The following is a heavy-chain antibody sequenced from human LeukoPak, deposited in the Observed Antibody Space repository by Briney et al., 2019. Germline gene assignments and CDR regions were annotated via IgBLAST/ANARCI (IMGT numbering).Heavy chain of an antibody. CDR1: GFTFSSYA. CDR2: ISYDGSNK. J-gene: IGHJ3*01. CDR3: ARESYCSGGSCYSGRAFDV. V-gene: IGHV3-30*04. Sequence: GGSLRLSCAASGFTFSSYAMHWVRQAPGKGLEWVAVISYDGSNKYYADSVKGRFTISRDNSKNTLYLQMNSLRVEDTAVYYCARESYCSGGSCYSGRAFDVWGQGTMVTVSS. D-gene: IGHD2-15*01.